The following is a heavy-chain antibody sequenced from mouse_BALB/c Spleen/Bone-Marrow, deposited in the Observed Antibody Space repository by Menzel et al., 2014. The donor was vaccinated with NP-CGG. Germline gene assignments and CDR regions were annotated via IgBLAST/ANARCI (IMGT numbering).Heavy chain of an antibody. CDR1: GFSLTSSG. CDR2: IWAGGST. J-gene: IGHJ2*01. D-gene: IGHD1-2*01. CDR3: ARGGEFITSAFDY. Sequence: QVQLQQSGPGLVAPSQSLSITCTVSGFSLTSSGVHWVRQPPGKGLEWLGVIWAGGSTNYNSALMSRLSISKDNSKSXVFLKMNSLQTDDTAMYYCARGGEFITSAFDYWGQGTTLTVSS. V-gene: IGHV2-9*02.